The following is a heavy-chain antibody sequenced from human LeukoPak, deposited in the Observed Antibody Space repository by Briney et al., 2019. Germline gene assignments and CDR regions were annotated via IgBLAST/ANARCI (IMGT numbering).Heavy chain of an antibody. Sequence: GGSLRLSCAASGFTFSSYGMHWVRQAPGKGLEWVAFILYDGSNKYYADSVKGRFTISRDNSKNTLYLQMNSLRAEDTTVYYCAKNDYGVNYFDYWGQGTLVTVSS. D-gene: IGHD4-17*01. CDR1: GFTFSSYG. J-gene: IGHJ4*02. CDR3: AKNDYGVNYFDY. CDR2: ILYDGSNK. V-gene: IGHV3-30*02.